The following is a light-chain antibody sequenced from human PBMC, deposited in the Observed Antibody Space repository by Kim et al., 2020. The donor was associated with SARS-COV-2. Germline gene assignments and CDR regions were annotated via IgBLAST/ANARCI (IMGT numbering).Light chain of an antibody. V-gene: IGLV3-19*01. CDR2: GKN. CDR1: SLRSYY. Sequence: ALAQTVRITCQGDSLRSYYASWYQQKPGQAPVLVIYGKNNRPSGIPDRFSGSSSGNTASLTITGAQAEDDADYYCNSRDSSGNHWVFGGGTKLTVL. J-gene: IGLJ3*02. CDR3: NSRDSSGNHWV.